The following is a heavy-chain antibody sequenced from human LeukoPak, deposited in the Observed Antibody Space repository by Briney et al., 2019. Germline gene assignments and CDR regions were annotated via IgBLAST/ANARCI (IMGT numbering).Heavy chain of an antibody. Sequence: GGSLRLSCAASGFTFSSHAMGWVRQAPGKGLEWLSGIGGLGGSTYYAGSVKGRFTIPRDNSQNTLYLHMNSLRADDTAVYYCARDPGVVAFHYFDYWGQGSLVTVSS. D-gene: IGHD3-3*01. J-gene: IGHJ4*02. V-gene: IGHV3-23*01. CDR2: IGGLGGST. CDR1: GFTFSSHA. CDR3: ARDPGVVAFHYFDY.